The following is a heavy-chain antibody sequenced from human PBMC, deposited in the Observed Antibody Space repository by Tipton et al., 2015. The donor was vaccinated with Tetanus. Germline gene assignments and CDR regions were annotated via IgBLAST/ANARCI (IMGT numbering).Heavy chain of an antibody. Sequence: QSGAEVKKPGESLKISCKVSGHNSRSYWVSWVRQMPGKGLEWMGIIYPGDSDATYNPSFQGQVTISADKSISTAYLQWTSLKPSDTAIYFCARLPKHSSAPGSTWGQGTLVTVSS. J-gene: IGHJ5*02. CDR1: GHNSRSYW. D-gene: IGHD3-10*01. CDR2: IYPGDSDA. CDR3: ARLPKHSSAPGST. V-gene: IGHV5-51*01.